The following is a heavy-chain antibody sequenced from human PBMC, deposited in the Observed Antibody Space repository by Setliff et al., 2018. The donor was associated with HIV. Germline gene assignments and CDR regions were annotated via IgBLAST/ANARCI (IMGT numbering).Heavy chain of an antibody. CDR2: IIPIFGTA. J-gene: IGHJ6*03. D-gene: IGHD6-19*01. CDR1: GGTFSSYA. CDR3: ARDNPTSISSGWYGWRYYYYMDV. V-gene: IGHV1-69*13. Sequence: GASVKVSCKASGGTFSSYAISRVRQAPGQGLEWMGGIIPIFGTANYAQKFQGRVTITADESTSTAYMELSSLRSEDAAVYYCARDNPTSISSGWYGWRYYYYMDVWGKGTTVTVSS.